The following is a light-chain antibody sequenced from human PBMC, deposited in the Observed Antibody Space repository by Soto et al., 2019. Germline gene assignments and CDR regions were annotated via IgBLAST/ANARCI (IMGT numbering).Light chain of an antibody. CDR3: PTYDSGLLALYV. J-gene: IGLJ1*01. CDR2: GNS. Sequence: QSVLTQPPSVSGAPGQRVTISCTGSSSNIGAGYDVQWYQQLPGTAPKLLMYGNSNRPSGVPDRFSGSKSGTSASLAITGLQAEDEVDYDWPTYDSGLLALYVFGIGTKVPVL. CDR1: SSNIGAGYD. V-gene: IGLV1-40*01.